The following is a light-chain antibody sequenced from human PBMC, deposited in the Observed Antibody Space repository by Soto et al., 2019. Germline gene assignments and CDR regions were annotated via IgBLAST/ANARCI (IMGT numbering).Light chain of an antibody. CDR3: QQYHSDSYT. V-gene: IGKV1-5*03. CDR1: QSVSSC. Sequence: DIQMTQSPSTLSASVGDRVTITCRTSQSVSSCLAWYQQKPGKAPKLLIYKASDLESGVPSRFSGSGSGTEFTLTISSLQPDDFATYYCQQYHSDSYTFGQGTKLDIK. J-gene: IGKJ2*01. CDR2: KAS.